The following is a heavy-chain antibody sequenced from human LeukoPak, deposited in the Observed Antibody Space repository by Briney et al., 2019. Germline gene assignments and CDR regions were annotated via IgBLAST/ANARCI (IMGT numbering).Heavy chain of an antibody. Sequence: SQTLSLTRTVSGGSICIGSYYWSWIRQPAGKGLEWIGRIYTSGSTNYNPSLKSRVTISVDTSKNQFSLKLSSVTAADTAVYYCARAALSYYYYMDVWGKGTTVTVSS. CDR1: GGSICIGSYY. CDR2: IYTSGST. D-gene: IGHD6-13*01. J-gene: IGHJ6*03. V-gene: IGHV4-61*02. CDR3: ARAALSYYYYMDV.